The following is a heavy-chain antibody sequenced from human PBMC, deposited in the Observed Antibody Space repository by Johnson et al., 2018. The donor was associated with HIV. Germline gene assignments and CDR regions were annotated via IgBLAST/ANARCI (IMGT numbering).Heavy chain of an antibody. D-gene: IGHD3-10*01. CDR1: GFTFSSYA. CDR2: IKEDGSEK. J-gene: IGHJ3*02. V-gene: IGHV3-7*01. CDR3: ARDRGAGHAFDI. Sequence: VQLVESGGGVVQPGRSLRLSCAASGFTFSSYAMHWVRQAPGKGLEWVANIKEDGSEKHYVDSVRGRFTITRDNVKNTLYLQMNSLRPEDTAVYYCARDRGAGHAFDIWGQGTMVTVSS.